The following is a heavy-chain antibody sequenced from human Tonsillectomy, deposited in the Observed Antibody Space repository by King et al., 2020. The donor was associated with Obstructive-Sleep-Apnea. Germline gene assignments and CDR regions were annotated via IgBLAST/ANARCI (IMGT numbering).Heavy chain of an antibody. J-gene: IGHJ6*02. CDR2: IWYDGSNK. CDR3: ASDWVNRYVILTGHFIYYYGMDV. D-gene: IGHD3-9*01. CDR1: GFTFSSYG. V-gene: IGHV3-33*01. Sequence: VQLVESGGGGVQTGRSLRLSCAASGFTFSSYGMHWVRQVPGKGLEGVAVIWYDGSNKYYADSVKGRFTISRDNSKNTLYLQMNSLRAEDTAVYYCASDWVNRYVILTGHFIYYYGMDVWGQGTTVTVSS.